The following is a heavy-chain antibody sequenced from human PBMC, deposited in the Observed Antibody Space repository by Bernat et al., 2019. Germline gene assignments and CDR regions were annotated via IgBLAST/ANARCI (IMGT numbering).Heavy chain of an antibody. CDR2: ISDSSSHI. CDR3: ARGTQGVYDY. CDR1: GFTFSSYS. V-gene: IGHV3-21*06. D-gene: IGHD3-10*01. Sequence: EVQVVESGGGLVKSGGSLRLSCAASGFTFSSYSMNWVRQAPGKGLEWVSSISDSSSHIYYADSVKGRFTISRDNAKNSLYLQMNSLRAEDTAVYYCARGTQGVYDYWGQGTLVTVSS. J-gene: IGHJ4*02.